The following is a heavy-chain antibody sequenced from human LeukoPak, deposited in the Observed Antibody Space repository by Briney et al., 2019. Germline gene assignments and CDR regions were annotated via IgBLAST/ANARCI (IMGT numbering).Heavy chain of an antibody. CDR3: AKGSTEGLHY. CDR2: ISYDGSNK. Sequence: PGRSLRLSCAASGFTFSSYGMHWVRQAPGKGLEWVAVISYDGSNKYYADSVKGRFTISRDNSKNTLYLQMNSLRAEDTAVYYCAKGSTEGLHYGGQGTLDTVSS. CDR1: GFTFSSYG. V-gene: IGHV3-30*18. J-gene: IGHJ4*02.